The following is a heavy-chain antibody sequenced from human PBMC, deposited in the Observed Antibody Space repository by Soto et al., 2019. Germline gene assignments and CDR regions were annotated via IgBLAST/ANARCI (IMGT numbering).Heavy chain of an antibody. V-gene: IGHV3-30*03. CDR2: ISVRGNNK. CDR3: ARDHGGGNLYGDSGY. J-gene: IGHJ4*02. D-gene: IGHD4-17*01. Sequence: QVQLVESGGGVVQPGKSLRLSCEDSGLIFRHYGMHWVRQAPGKGLEWVAFISVRGNNKQYAESVKGRFTISRDDSKNTLYLQMNSLRDEDTAVYYCARDHGGGNLYGDSGYWGQGTLVTVSS. CDR1: GLIFRHYG.